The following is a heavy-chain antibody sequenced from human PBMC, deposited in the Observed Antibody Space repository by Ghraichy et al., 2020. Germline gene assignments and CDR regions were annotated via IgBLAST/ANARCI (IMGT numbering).Heavy chain of an antibody. CDR1: GFTFSTCS. CDR3: ARIAVSGTWYIDL. V-gene: IGHV3-21*01. D-gene: IGHD6-19*01. Sequence: LSLTCAASGFTFSTCSMVWVRQAPGKGLEWVSSISSSSGYIYYADSVKGRFTISRDNAKNSLYLQMNSLRAEDTAVYSCARIAVSGTWYIDLWGRGTLVTVSS. CDR2: ISSSSGYI. J-gene: IGHJ2*01.